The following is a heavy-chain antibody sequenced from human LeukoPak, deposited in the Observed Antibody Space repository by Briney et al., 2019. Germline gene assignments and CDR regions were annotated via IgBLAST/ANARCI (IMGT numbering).Heavy chain of an antibody. CDR3: AKDLLRDRWFGES. CDR2: IRYDGSHK. D-gene: IGHD3-10*01. CDR1: GLTFSTYG. Sequence: GRSLRLSCAASGLTFSTYGMHWVRQAPGEGLEWVAFIRYDGSHKYYADSVKGRFTISRDDSKYTLYLQMNSLRVEDTAVYYCAKDLLRDRWFGESWGQGTLVTVSS. V-gene: IGHV3-30*02. J-gene: IGHJ5*02.